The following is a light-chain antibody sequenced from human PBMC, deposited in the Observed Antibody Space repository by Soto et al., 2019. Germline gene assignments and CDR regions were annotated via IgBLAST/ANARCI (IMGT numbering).Light chain of an antibody. V-gene: IGKV1-5*03. CDR3: PHYNSYSEA. CDR1: QTISSW. CDR2: KAS. Sequence: DIQMTQSPSTLSGSVGDRVTITCRASQTISSWLAWYQQKPGKAPKLLIYKASTLKSGVPSRLSGSGSGTEFTLTISSLQPDDFATYYCPHYNSYSEAFGQGTKVDIK. J-gene: IGKJ1*01.